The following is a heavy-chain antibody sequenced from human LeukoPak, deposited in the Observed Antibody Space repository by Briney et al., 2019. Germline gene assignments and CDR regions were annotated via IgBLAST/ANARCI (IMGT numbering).Heavy chain of an antibody. D-gene: IGHD4-17*01. J-gene: IGHJ4*02. CDR2: IYPGDSDA. CDR1: GYNFTTYW. Sequence: GESLKISCKGSGYNFTTYWIGWVRQMPGKGLEWMGIIYPGDSDARYSPSFQGQVTMSADKSISTAYLQWSSLKASDTAMYYCARQATVTTKFDFWGQGTLVTVSS. V-gene: IGHV5-51*01. CDR3: ARQATVTTKFDF.